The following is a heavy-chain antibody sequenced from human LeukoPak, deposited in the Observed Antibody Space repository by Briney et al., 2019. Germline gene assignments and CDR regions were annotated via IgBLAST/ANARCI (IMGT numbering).Heavy chain of an antibody. Sequence: ASVKVSCKASGYTFTGYYMHWLRQAPGQGLEWMGWINPNSGGTNYAQKFQGRVTMTRDTSISTAYMELSRLRSDDTAVYYCARDLRSGTIFGGMDVWGQGTTVTVSS. CDR1: GYTFTGYY. D-gene: IGHD3-3*01. J-gene: IGHJ6*02. CDR2: INPNSGGT. CDR3: ARDLRSGTIFGGMDV. V-gene: IGHV1-2*02.